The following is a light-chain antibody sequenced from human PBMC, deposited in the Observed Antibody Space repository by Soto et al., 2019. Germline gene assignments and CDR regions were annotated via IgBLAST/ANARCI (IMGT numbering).Light chain of an antibody. CDR2: GNK. J-gene: IGLJ2*01. CDR3: HSYDSALSAVV. Sequence: QSVLTQPPSVSGAPGQRVTISCTGSSSNIEAGYEVHWYQKFPGTAPRLLIYGNKNRPLGVPDRFSGSKSGTSVSLAITGLQVEDEADYFCHSYDSALSAVVFGGGTKLTVL. V-gene: IGLV1-40*01. CDR1: SSNIEAGYE.